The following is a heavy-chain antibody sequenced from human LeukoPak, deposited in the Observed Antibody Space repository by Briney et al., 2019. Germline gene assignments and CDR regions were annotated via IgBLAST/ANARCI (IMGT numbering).Heavy chain of an antibody. Sequence: SETLSLTCAVSGYSISSGYYWGWIRQPPGNGLEWIGSIYHSGSTYYNPSLKSRVTVSVDTSKNQFSLKLSSVTAADTAVYYCARRYCSGGSCYYFDYWGQGTLVTVSS. CDR3: ARRYCSGGSCYYFDY. D-gene: IGHD2-15*01. J-gene: IGHJ4*02. CDR1: GYSISSGYY. V-gene: IGHV4-38-2*01. CDR2: IYHSGST.